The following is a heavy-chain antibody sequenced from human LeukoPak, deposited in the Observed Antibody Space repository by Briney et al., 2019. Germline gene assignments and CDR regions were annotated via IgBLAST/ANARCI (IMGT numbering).Heavy chain of an antibody. CDR1: GFTFSSYW. CDR2: IYSAGDK. J-gene: IGHJ4*02. Sequence: AGGSLRLSCAASGFTFSSYWMTWVRQAPGKGLEWVSLIYSAGDKYYADSVKGRFTISRDNFKNTLYLQMDSLRAEDTAVYHCARAALEFDNSGRGCWGRGTLVTVSS. D-gene: IGHD3-22*01. CDR3: ARAALEFDNSGRGC. V-gene: IGHV3-66*01.